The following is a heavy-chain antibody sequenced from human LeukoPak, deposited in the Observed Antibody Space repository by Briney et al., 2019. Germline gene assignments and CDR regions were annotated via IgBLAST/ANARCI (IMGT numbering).Heavy chain of an antibody. Sequence: SETLSLTCAVYGGSFSGYYWSWIRQPPGKGLEWIGSIYYSGSTYYNPSLKSRVTISVDTSKNQFSLKLSSVTATDTAVYYCARIPNWFDPWGQGTLVTVSS. CDR2: IYYSGST. CDR1: GGSFSGYY. CDR3: ARIPNWFDP. J-gene: IGHJ5*02. V-gene: IGHV4-34*01.